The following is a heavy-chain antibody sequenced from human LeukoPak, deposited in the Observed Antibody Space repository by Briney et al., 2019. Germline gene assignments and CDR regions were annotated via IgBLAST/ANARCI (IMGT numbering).Heavy chain of an antibody. J-gene: IGHJ4*02. Sequence: GGSLRLSCAASGLTFSSYAMSWVRQAPGKGLEWVSAISGSGGSTYYADSVKGRFAISRDTSKNTLYLQMNSLRAEDTAVYYCARDSYDSSGYYYPFDYWGQGTLVTVSS. V-gene: IGHV3-23*01. D-gene: IGHD3-22*01. CDR3: ARDSYDSSGYYYPFDY. CDR1: GLTFSSYA. CDR2: ISGSGGST.